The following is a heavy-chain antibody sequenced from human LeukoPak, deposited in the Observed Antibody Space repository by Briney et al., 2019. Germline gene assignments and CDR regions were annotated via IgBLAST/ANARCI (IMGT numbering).Heavy chain of an antibody. D-gene: IGHD3-22*01. Sequence: ASVKVSCKASGYTFTSYDINWVRQATGQGLEWMGWMNPNNGNTGYAQKFQGRVTMTRNTSISTAYMELSSLRSEDTAVYYCARSWVRYYYDSSGYLYYFDYWGQGTLVTVSS. J-gene: IGHJ4*02. CDR3: ARSWVRYYYDSSGYLYYFDY. CDR2: MNPNNGNT. V-gene: IGHV1-8*01. CDR1: GYTFTSYD.